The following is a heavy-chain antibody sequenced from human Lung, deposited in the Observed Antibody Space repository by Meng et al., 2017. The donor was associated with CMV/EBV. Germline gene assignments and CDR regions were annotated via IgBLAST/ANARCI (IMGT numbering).Heavy chain of an antibody. J-gene: IGHJ4*02. CDR3: ARDRGGNYYFDY. CDR1: GFSFSDYY. CDR2: ISSSGNSI. D-gene: IGHD4-23*01. Sequence: GGSLRLXCEGSGFSFSDYYMIWIRQAPGKGLEWLAYISSSGNSIYYTDSVEGRFTISRDNARNSLYLQMNSLRVDDTAVYYCARDRGGNYYFDYWGQGTRVTGAS. V-gene: IGHV3-11*01.